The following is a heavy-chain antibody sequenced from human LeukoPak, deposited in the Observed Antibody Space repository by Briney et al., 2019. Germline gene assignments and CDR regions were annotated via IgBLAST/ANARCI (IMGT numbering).Heavy chain of an antibody. CDR3: ARTYCRGGSCHFDY. CDR2: IYYSGST. Sequence: SETLSLTCTVSGGPISSYYWSWIQQPPGKGLEWIGYIYYSGSTDSNPSLKSRVTISVDTSKNQISLKLSSVTAADTAVYYCARTYCRGGSCHFDYWGQGTLVTVSS. CDR1: GGPISSYY. D-gene: IGHD2-15*01. V-gene: IGHV4-59*08. J-gene: IGHJ4*02.